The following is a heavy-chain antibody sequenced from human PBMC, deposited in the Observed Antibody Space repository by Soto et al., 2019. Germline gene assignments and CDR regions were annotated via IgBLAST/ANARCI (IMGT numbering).Heavy chain of an antibody. CDR3: AGGRTNYSFEDY. CDR1: RGSYSSYA. CDR2: IIPIFGTA. Sequence: GASVKVTCKASRGSYSSYAMSWLRQSHGQGLEWMGGIIPIFGTANYAQRLQGRVTLNTDTSTTTAYMELRSLTSDVSAVYFCAGGRTNYSFEDYWGQGTLVTVSS. J-gene: IGHJ4*02. V-gene: IGHV1-69*05. D-gene: IGHD2-21*01.